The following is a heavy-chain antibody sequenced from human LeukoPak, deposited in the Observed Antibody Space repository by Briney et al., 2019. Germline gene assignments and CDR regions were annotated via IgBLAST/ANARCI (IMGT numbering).Heavy chain of an antibody. CDR1: GYTFTSYG. J-gene: IGHJ4*02. D-gene: IGHD2-2*01. CDR2: ISAYNGNT. CDR3: ARHGRFRSSTSSFDY. V-gene: IGHV1-18*01. Sequence: ASVKVSCKASGYTFTSYGISWVRQAPGQGLEWMGWISAYNGNTNYAQKLQGRVTMTTDTSTSTAYMELRSLRSDDTAVYCCARHGRFRSSTSSFDYWGQGTLVTVSS.